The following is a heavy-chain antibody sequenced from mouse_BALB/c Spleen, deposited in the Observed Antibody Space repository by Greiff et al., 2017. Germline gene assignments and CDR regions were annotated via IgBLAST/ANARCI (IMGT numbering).Heavy chain of an antibody. D-gene: IGHD1-1*01. CDR1: GYSITSDYA. CDR2: ISYSGST. V-gene: IGHV3-2*02. CDR3: AREPYGYFDY. J-gene: IGHJ2*01. Sequence: EVKLMESGPGLVKPSQSLSLTCTVTGYSITSDYAWNWIRQFPGNKLEWMGYISYSGSTSYNPSLKSRISITRDTSKNQFFLQLNSVTTEDTATYYCAREPYGYFDYWGQGTTLTVSS.